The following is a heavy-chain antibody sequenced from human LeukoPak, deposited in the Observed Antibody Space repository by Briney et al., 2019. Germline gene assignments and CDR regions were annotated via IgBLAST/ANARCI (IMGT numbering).Heavy chain of an antibody. CDR3: TSGGMVSGDF. J-gene: IGHJ4*01. CDR2: IYYSGST. CDR1: GGSISDYF. D-gene: IGHD2-8*01. Sequence: PSETLSLTCTVSGGSISDYFWSWIRQPPGKGLEWIGYIYYSGSTSYNPSLNSRVTISRDTSKNQFSLNLRSVTAADTAVYYCTSGGMVSGDFWGHGTLVTVSS. V-gene: IGHV4-59*01.